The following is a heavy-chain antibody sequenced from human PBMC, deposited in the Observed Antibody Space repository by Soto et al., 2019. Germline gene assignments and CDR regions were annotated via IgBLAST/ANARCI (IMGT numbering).Heavy chain of an antibody. V-gene: IGHV1-18*01. CDR3: ARIPGSYLYYYYGMDV. J-gene: IGHJ6*02. CDR2: ISAYNGNT. Sequence: GASVKVSCKASGYTFTSYGISWVRQAPGQGLEWMGWISAYNGNTNYAQKLQGRVTMTTDTSTSTAYVELRSLRSDDTAVYYCARIPGSYLYYYYGMDVWGQGTTVTVSS. CDR1: GYTFTSYG. D-gene: IGHD1-26*01.